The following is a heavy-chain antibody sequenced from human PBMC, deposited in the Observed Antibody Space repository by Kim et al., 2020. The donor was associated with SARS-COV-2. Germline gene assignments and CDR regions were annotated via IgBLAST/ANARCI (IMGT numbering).Heavy chain of an antibody. CDR2: ISSSSSYI. J-gene: IGHJ5*02. CDR1: GFTFSSYS. Sequence: GGSLRLSCAASGFTFSSYSMNWVRQAPGKGLEWVSSISSSSSYIYYADSVKGRFTISRDNAKNSLYLQMNSLRAEDTAVYYCARDRDQVFNGIFDPWGQGTLVTVSS. D-gene: IGHD2-21*01. CDR3: ARDRDQVFNGIFDP. V-gene: IGHV3-21*01.